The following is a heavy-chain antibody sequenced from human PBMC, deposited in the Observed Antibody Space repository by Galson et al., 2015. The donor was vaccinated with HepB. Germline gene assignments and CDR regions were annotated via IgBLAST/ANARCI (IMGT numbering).Heavy chain of an antibody. CDR1: GFTFDSYA. Sequence: SLRLSCAASGFTFDSYAIHWVRQAPGKGLEYVSAISGNGVYTYYANSVKGKFTISRDNSRNTVYLQLGSLTTEDIGVYYCARGRQYNWTDLLDHWGQGTLVAVSS. V-gene: IGHV3-64*01. J-gene: IGHJ4*02. CDR3: ARGRQYNWTDLLDH. D-gene: IGHD1-1*01. CDR2: ISGNGVYT.